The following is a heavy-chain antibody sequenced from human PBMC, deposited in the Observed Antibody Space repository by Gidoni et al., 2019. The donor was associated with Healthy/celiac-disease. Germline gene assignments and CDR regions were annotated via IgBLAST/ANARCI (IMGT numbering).Heavy chain of an antibody. J-gene: IGHJ6*02. CDR1: GFTVSSNY. CDR2: IYSGGST. V-gene: IGHV3-66*01. D-gene: IGHD3-10*01. CDR3: ARWGAGVRGVITDDYYYYGMDV. Sequence: EVQLVESGGGLVQPGVSLRLSCAASGFTVSSNYMSWVRQAPGKGLEWVSVIYSGGSTYYADSVKGTFTISRDNSKNTLYLQMNSLRAEDTAVYYCARWGAGVRGVITDDYYYYGMDVWGQGTTVTVSS.